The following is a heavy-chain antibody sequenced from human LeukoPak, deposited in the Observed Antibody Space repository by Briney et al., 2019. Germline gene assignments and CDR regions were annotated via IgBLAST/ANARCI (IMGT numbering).Heavy chain of an antibody. CDR2: INSDGSST. V-gene: IGHV3-74*01. CDR1: GFTFSSYW. D-gene: IGHD6-6*01. J-gene: IGHJ3*02. CDR3: ASLFLCYGCSRSSDAINI. Sequence: PGGSLRLSCAASGFTFSSYWMHWVRRAPEKGLVWVSRINSDGSSTTYADSVKGRFTISRDNAKNTLYLQMNSLKAEDTAVYYCASLFLCYGCSRSSDAINIWGQGTMVTVSS.